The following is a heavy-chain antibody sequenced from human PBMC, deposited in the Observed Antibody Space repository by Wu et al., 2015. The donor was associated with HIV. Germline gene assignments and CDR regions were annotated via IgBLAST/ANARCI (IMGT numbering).Heavy chain of an antibody. CDR2: INPNRGGI. CDR3: ARLQSLHGLYSNADY. D-gene: IGHD3/OR15-3a*01. Sequence: QVQLVQSGAEVKKPGASVMVSCKASGYTFIDYYIYWVRKTPGQGLEWMGWINPNRGGIKYAQKFQGRVTMTRDTAVSTAYMELNNLRPDDTAVYYCARLQSLHGLYSNADYWGQGTLVTVSS. V-gene: IGHV1-2*02. J-gene: IGHJ4*02. CDR1: GYTFIDYY.